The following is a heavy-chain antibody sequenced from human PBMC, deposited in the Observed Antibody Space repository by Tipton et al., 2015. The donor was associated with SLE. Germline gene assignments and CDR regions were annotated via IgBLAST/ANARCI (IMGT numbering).Heavy chain of an antibody. CDR1: GFTFSSYG. D-gene: IGHD6-19*01. Sequence: SLRLSCAASGFTFSSYGMHWVRQAPGKGLEWVAVISYDGSNKYYADSVKGRFTISRDNSKNTLFLRMNSLRAEDTAVYYCARDLTGSAAFDLWGQGTMVTVSS. CDR3: ARDLTGSAAFDL. CDR2: ISYDGSNK. J-gene: IGHJ3*01. V-gene: IGHV3-30*19.